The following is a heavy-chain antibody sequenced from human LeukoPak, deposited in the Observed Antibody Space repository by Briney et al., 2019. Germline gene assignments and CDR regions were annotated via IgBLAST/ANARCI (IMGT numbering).Heavy chain of an antibody. Sequence: GSLRLSCAASGFTFDDYGMSWVRQAPGKGLEWVSGIIWNGGSTGYADSVKGRFTISRDNAKNSLYLQMNSLRAEDTALYYCARVDTYYDFWSGYPPWAGYMDVWGKGTTVTVSS. D-gene: IGHD3-3*01. V-gene: IGHV3-20*04. CDR2: IIWNGGST. J-gene: IGHJ6*03. CDR3: ARVDTYYDFWSGYPPWAGYMDV. CDR1: GFTFDDYG.